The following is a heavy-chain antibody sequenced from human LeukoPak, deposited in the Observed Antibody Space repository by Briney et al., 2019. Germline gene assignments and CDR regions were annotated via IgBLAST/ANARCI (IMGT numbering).Heavy chain of an antibody. CDR2: IYTSGST. Sequence: PSETLSLTCTVSGGSISSYYWSWIRQPAGKGLEWIGRIYTSGSTNYNPSLKSRVTMSVDTPKNQFSLKLSSVTAADTAVYYCARGWKQSGYRFDYYYYMDVWGKGTTVTVSS. CDR3: ARGWKQSGYRFDYYYYMDV. J-gene: IGHJ6*03. V-gene: IGHV4-4*07. D-gene: IGHD5-12*01. CDR1: GGSISSYY.